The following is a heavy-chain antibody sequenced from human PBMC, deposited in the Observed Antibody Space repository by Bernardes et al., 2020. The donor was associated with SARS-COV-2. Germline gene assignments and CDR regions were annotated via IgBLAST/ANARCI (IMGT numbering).Heavy chain of an antibody. D-gene: IGHD2-2*01. Sequence: ASVKVSCKASGYTFTSYYMHWVRQAPGQGLEWMGIINPSGGSTSYAQKFQGRVTMTRDTSTSTVYMELSSLRSEDTAVYYCARGRSTSCYDNWCYYGMDVWGQGTTVTVSS. CDR1: GYTFTSYY. CDR2: INPSGGST. J-gene: IGHJ6*02. V-gene: IGHV1-46*01. CDR3: ARGRSTSCYDNWCYYGMDV.